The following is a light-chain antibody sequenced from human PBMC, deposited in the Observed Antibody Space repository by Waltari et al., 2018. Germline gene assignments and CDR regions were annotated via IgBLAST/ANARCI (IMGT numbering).Light chain of an antibody. CDR1: QSLLHSDGYDY. V-gene: IGKV2-28*01. Sequence: DIVMTQSPLFLPVTPGEPASISCQSSQSLLHSDGYDYLDWYLQKPGQSPQLLIYLRSNRASGVPDRFSGSGSGTDFTLKISRVEPEDVGVYYCMQALQTPRTFGQGTKVEIK. J-gene: IGKJ1*01. CDR2: LRS. CDR3: MQALQTPRT.